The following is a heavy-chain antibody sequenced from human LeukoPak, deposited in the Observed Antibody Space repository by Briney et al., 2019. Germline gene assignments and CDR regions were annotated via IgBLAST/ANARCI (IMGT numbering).Heavy chain of an antibody. CDR3: ARSQSEVWFGELACMDV. V-gene: IGHV1-2*02. D-gene: IGHD3-10*01. CDR2: INPNGGGT. CDR1: GYTFTGYY. Sequence: ASVKVSCKASGYTFTGYYMHWVRQAPGQGLEWMGWINPNGGGTNYAQKFQGRVTMTRDTSISTAYMELSRLRSDDTAVYYCARSQSEVWFGELACMDVWGKGTTVTVSS. J-gene: IGHJ6*03.